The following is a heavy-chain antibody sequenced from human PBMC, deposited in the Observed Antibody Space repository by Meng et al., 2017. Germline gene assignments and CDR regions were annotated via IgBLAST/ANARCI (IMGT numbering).Heavy chain of an antibody. CDR1: GGSISSGGYY. V-gene: IGHV4-31*03. CDR3: ARGKATTVTTYYYGMDV. Sequence: SETLSLTCTVSGGSISSGGYYWSWIRQHPGKGLEWIGYIYYSGSTYYNPSPKSRVTISVDTSKNQFSLKLSSVTAADTAVYYCARGKATTVTTYYYGMDVWGQGTTVTVSS. J-gene: IGHJ6*02. CDR2: IYYSGST. D-gene: IGHD4-17*01.